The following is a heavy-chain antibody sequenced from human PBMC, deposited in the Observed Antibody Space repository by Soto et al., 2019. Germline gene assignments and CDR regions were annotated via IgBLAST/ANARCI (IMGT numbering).Heavy chain of an antibody. J-gene: IGHJ6*02. CDR3: AGGTPDRLLYVDPGGYYYGMDV. V-gene: IGHV1-69*13. CDR1: GGTFSSYA. D-gene: IGHD3-9*01. Sequence: GASVKVSCKASGGTFSSYAISWVRQAPGQGLEWMGGIIPIFGTANYAQKFQGRVTITADESTSTAYMELSSLRSEDTAVYYCAGGTPDRLLYVDPGGYYYGMDVWGQGTTVTVSS. CDR2: IIPIFGTA.